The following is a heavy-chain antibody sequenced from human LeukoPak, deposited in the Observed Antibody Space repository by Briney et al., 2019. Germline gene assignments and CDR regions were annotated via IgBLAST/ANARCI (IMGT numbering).Heavy chain of an antibody. D-gene: IGHD2-2*01. CDR2: TGSSGVST. CDR3: AKDPGVVPAHYFDY. Sequence: GGSLRLSCAASGFTFSSFAMHWVREAPGKGLEGVSATGSSGVSTFYADSVKGRFTVSRDNSKNTLSLQMNSLRAEDTAVYYCAKDPGVVPAHYFDYWGQGILVTVSS. J-gene: IGHJ4*02. CDR1: GFTFSSFA. V-gene: IGHV3-23*01.